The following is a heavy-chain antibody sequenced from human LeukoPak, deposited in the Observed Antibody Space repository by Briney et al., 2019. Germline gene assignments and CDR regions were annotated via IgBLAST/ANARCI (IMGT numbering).Heavy chain of an antibody. J-gene: IGHJ4*02. V-gene: IGHV5-51*01. Sequence: HGESLKISCKGSGYSFTTYWIGWVRQMPGKGLEWMGVVYPADSDTKYSPSFQGQVTISADKSISTAYLQWSSLKASDTATYYCTRRERYCSSSSCYEEWGQGTLVTVAS. CDR1: GYSFTTYW. CDR2: VYPADSDT. D-gene: IGHD2-2*01. CDR3: TRRERYCSSSSCYEE.